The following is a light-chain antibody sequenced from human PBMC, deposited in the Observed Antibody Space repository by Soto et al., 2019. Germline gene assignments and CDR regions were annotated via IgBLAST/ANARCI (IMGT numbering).Light chain of an antibody. CDR2: GAS. Sequence: EIVMTQSPATLSVSPGERATLSCRASQSVSSNLAWYQQKPGQAPRLLIYGASTRATGIPARFSGSGSGSDFTLTISCLQSEDFAVDYCQQYNNWPQTFGQGTKV. CDR1: QSVSSN. CDR3: QQYNNWPQT. J-gene: IGKJ1*01. V-gene: IGKV3-15*01.